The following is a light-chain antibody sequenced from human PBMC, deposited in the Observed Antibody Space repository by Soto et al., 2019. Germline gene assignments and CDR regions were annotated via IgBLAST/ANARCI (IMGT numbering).Light chain of an antibody. CDR1: QRITNS. Sequence: DIQMTQSPSSLSASVGDRVTIPCRASQRITNSLNWYQQKPGRAPNLLIYAASSLQRGAPSRFSGSGSGTDFTLTISSLQPDDFDPNASPQTYSPSLTFALAT. CDR3: PQTYSPSLT. CDR2: AAS. V-gene: IGKV1-39*01. J-gene: IGKJ3*01.